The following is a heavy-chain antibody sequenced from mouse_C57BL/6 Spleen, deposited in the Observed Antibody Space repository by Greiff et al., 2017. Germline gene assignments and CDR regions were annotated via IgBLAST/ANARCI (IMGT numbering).Heavy chain of an antibody. V-gene: IGHV1-80*01. D-gene: IGHD1-1*01. J-gene: IGHJ1*03. CDR2: IYPGDGDT. CDR1: GYAFSSYW. CDR3: ARPSDYYGSGYVDV. Sequence: VQLQQSGAELVKPGASVKISCKASGYAFSSYWMHWVKQRPGKGLEWIGQIYPGDGDTNYNGKFKGKATLTADKSSSTAYMQLSSLTSEDSAVYFCARPSDYYGSGYVDVWGTGTTVTVSS.